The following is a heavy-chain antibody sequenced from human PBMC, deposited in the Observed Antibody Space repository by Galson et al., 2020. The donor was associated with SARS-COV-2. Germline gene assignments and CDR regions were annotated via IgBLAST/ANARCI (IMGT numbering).Heavy chain of an antibody. Sequence: SETLSLTCAVYGGSFSGYYWNWIRQPPGKGLEWIGEINHSGSTNYNPSLKSRVTISVDTSKNQFSLKLSSVTAADTAVYYCARGPGTTRVLTGYYTLFDYWGQGTLVTVSS. V-gene: IGHV4-34*01. CDR3: ARGPGTTRVLTGYYTLFDY. D-gene: IGHD3-9*01. CDR2: INHSGST. CDR1: GGSFSGYY. J-gene: IGHJ4*02.